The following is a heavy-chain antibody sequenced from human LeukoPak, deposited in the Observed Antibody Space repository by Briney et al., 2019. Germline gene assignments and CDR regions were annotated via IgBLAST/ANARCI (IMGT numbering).Heavy chain of an antibody. Sequence: GGSLRLSCAASGFTFSAYWMSWVRRAPGKGLEWVANIKQDGGEKYYVDSVRGRFTISRDNAKNSLYLQMNSLRVEDTAVYYCATSQTTSGRYGNAFDIWGQGTMVTVSS. CDR1: GFTFSAYW. CDR2: IKQDGGEK. J-gene: IGHJ3*02. CDR3: ATSQTTSGRYGNAFDI. D-gene: IGHD6-19*01. V-gene: IGHV3-7*01.